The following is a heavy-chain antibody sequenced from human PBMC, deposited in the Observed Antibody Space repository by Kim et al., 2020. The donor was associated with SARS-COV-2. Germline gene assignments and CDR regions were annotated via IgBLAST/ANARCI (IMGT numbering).Heavy chain of an antibody. CDR1: GFTFSSYW. V-gene: IGHV3-74*01. J-gene: IGHJ4*02. CDR3: ARDQGTGTPFDY. CDR2: INSDGTST. Sequence: GGSLRLSFVASGFTFSSYWMHWVRQAPGKGLVWVSLINSDGTSTSYADSVKGRFTISRDNGRNPLYLQMNSLRAEDTAVYYCARDQGTGTPFDYWGQGTLVTVSS. D-gene: IGHD1-1*01.